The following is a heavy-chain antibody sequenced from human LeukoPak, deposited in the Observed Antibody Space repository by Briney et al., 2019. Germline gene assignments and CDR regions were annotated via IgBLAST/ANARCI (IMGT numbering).Heavy chain of an antibody. CDR2: ISSSSSYT. D-gene: IGHD3-10*01. V-gene: IGHV3-11*05. Sequence: PGGSLRLSCAASGFTFSDYYMSWIRQAPGKGLEWVSYISSSSSYTSYADSVKGRFTISRDNAKNSLYLQMNSLRAEDTAVYYCAKDHDYYASGPIWGQGTMVTVSS. CDR1: GFTFSDYY. J-gene: IGHJ3*02. CDR3: AKDHDYYASGPI.